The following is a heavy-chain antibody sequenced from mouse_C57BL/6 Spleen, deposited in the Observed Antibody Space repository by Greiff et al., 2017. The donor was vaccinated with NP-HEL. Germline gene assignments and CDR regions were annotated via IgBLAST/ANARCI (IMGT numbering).Heavy chain of an antibody. CDR1: CYTFTDYE. V-gene: IGHV1-15*01. CDR2: IDPETGGT. Sequence: QVQLKQSGAELVRPGASVTLSCKASCYTFTDYEMHWVKQTPVHGLEWIGAIDPETGGTAYNQKFKGKAILTADKSSSTAYMELRSLTSEDSAVYYCTKLGFDYWGQGTTLTVSS. J-gene: IGHJ2*01. CDR3: TKLGFDY. D-gene: IGHD4-1*01.